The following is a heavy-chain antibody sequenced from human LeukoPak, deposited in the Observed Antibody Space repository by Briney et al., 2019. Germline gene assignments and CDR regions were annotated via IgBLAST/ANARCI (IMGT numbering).Heavy chain of an antibody. V-gene: IGHV4-31*03. CDR3: ARDPITMVRGVNYYYGMDV. Sequence: SETLSLTCTVSGGSISSGGYYWSWIRQHPGKGLEWIGYIYYSGSTYYNPSLKSRVTISVDTSKNQFSLKLSSVTAADTAVYYCARDPITMVRGVNYYYGMDVWGQGTTVTVSS. J-gene: IGHJ6*02. CDR1: GGSISSGGYY. CDR2: IYYSGST. D-gene: IGHD3-10*01.